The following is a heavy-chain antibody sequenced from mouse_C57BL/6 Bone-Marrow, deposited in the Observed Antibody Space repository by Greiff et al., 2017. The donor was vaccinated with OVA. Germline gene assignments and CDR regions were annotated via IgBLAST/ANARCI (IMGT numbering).Heavy chain of an antibody. Sequence: QVHVKQSGAELVKPGASVKLSCKASGYTFTEYTIHWVKQRSGHGLEWIGWFYPGSGSIKYNEKFKDKATLTADKSSSTVYMELSRLTSEDSAVYFCARPDHGYYAMDYWGQGTSVTVSS. CDR1: GYTFTEYT. CDR2: FYPGSGSI. CDR3: ARPDHGYYAMDY. J-gene: IGHJ4*01. V-gene: IGHV1-62-2*01.